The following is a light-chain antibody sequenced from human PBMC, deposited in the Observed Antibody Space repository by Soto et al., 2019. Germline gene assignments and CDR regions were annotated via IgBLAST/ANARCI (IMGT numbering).Light chain of an antibody. V-gene: IGKV1-39*01. CDR3: QQSYNTPRT. CDR1: QSMSNY. CDR2: AAS. Sequence: DIQMTQSPSSLSASVGDRVSITCRASQSMSNYLNWYQQKPGKAPKVLIYAASSFQSGVPSKVSGSGSGTDFTLTISSLQPEDFATYYCQQSYNTPRTFGQGTKVDIK. J-gene: IGKJ1*01.